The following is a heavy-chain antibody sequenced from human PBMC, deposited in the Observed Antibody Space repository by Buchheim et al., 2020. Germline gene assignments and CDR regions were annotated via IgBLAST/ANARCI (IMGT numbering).Heavy chain of an antibody. CDR2: ISGSGGST. J-gene: IGHJ2*01. Sequence: VQLLESGGGLVQPGGSLRLSCAASGFTFSSYAMSWVRQAPGKGLEWVSAISGSGGSTYYADSVKGRFTISRDNSKNTLYLQMNSLRAEDTAVYYCAKAVRFLEWLSNYWYFDLWGRGTL. CDR1: GFTFSSYA. CDR3: AKAVRFLEWLSNYWYFDL. D-gene: IGHD3-3*01. V-gene: IGHV3-23*01.